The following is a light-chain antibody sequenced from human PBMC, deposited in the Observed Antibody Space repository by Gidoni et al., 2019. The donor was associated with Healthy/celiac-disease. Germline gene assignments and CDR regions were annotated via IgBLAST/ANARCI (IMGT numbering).Light chain of an antibody. Sequence: EIVMPQSPATRSVSPGERATLSCRASQMISSNLAWYQQKPGQAPRLLIDGASTRATGIPARFSGSVSGTEFTLTISSLQSEDCAVYYCQQYNNWPRTFGQGTKVEIK. V-gene: IGKV3-15*01. CDR3: QQYNNWPRT. J-gene: IGKJ1*01. CDR2: GAS. CDR1: QMISSN.